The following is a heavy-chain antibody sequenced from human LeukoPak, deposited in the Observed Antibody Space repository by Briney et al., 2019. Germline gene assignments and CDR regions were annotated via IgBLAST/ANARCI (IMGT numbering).Heavy chain of an antibody. Sequence: GGSLRLSCAVSGYTFSSYWMHWVRQAPGKGLVWVSHINTDGSSTSYADSVKGRFTISRDNAKSTLYLQMNSLRAEDTAVYYCARGRWGNDYWGQGTLVIVSS. J-gene: IGHJ4*02. D-gene: IGHD7-27*01. V-gene: IGHV3-74*01. CDR3: ARGRWGNDY. CDR1: GYTFSSYW. CDR2: INTDGSST.